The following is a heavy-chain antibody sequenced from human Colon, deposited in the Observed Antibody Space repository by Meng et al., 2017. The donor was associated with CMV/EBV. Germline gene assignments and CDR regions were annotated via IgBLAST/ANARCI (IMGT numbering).Heavy chain of an antibody. J-gene: IGHJ6*02. D-gene: IGHD2-2*03. V-gene: IGHV4-38-2*02. CDR3: ARDAGYCSSPTCYQSGMDV. CDR2: INHSGTT. Sequence: GSLRLSCATSGFTFDNYAMSWVRQPPGKGLEWVAIINHSGTTYFNPSLKSRVTISVDTSKNQFSLRLSSVTAADTAVYYCARDAGYCSSPTCYQSGMDVWGQGTTVTVSS. CDR1: GFTFDNYA.